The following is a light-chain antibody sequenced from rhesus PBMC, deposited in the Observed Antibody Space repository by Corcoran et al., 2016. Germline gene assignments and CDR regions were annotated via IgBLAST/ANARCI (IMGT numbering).Light chain of an antibody. CDR3: QHYYSTPLT. V-gene: IGKV1-25*01. CDR1: QGITND. J-gene: IGKJ4*01. Sequence: DIQMTQSPSSLSASVGDRVTITCRASQGITNDLAWYQQKPGETPKLLIYEESSLQSVIPSRFSGSGSGTDFTLTISSLQSEDFATYYCQHYYSTPLTFGGGTKVEIK. CDR2: EES.